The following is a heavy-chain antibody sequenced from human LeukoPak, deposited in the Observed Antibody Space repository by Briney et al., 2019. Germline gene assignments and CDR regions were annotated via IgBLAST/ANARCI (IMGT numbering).Heavy chain of an antibody. Sequence: PGGSLRLSCAASGFTFSSYDMHWVRQAAGKGLEWVSAIGTAGDTYYPGSVKGRFTISRDNAKNSLYLQMNSLRAEDTALYYCARRGAAAGNYYYMDVWGKGTTVTVSS. CDR1: GFTFSSYD. V-gene: IGHV3-13*01. CDR3: ARRGAAAGNYYYMDV. CDR2: IGTAGDT. J-gene: IGHJ6*03. D-gene: IGHD6-13*01.